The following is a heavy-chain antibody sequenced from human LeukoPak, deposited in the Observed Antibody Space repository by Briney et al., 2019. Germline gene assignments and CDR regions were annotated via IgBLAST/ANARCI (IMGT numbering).Heavy chain of an antibody. V-gene: IGHV3-23*01. J-gene: IGHJ4*02. Sequence: PGGSLRLSCAASGFTFSSYGMSWVRQAPGKGLEWVSAISGSGGSTYYADSVKGRFTISRDNSKNTLYLQMNSLRAEDTAVYYCAKMYGRLGYCSGGSCNRGNYFDYWGQGTLVTVSS. CDR3: AKMYGRLGYCSGGSCNRGNYFDY. CDR2: ISGSGGST. D-gene: IGHD2-15*01. CDR1: GFTFSSYG.